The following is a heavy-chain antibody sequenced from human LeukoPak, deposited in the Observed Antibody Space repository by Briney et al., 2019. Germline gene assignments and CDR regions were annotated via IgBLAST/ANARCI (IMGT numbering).Heavy chain of an antibody. CDR3: ARATPYDSSGYYYLYYYGMDV. CDR1: GFTFSSYS. V-gene: IGHV3-21*01. D-gene: IGHD3-22*01. CDR2: ISSSSSYI. J-gene: IGHJ6*02. Sequence: GGSLRLSCAASGFTFSSYSMNWVRQAPGKGLEWVSSISSSSSYIYYADSVKGRFTISRDNAKNSLYLQMNSLRAEDTAVYYCARATPYDSSGYYYLYYYGMDVWGQGTTVTVSS.